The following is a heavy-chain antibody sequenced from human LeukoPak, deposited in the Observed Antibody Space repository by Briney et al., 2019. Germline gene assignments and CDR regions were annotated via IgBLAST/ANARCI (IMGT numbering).Heavy chain of an antibody. CDR1: GGSFSGYY. D-gene: IGHD4-11*01. CDR2: INHSGST. CDR3: ARGQSNYDYYYYYMDV. Sequence: SETLSLTCAVYGGSFSGYYWSRIRQPPGKGLEWIGEINHSGSTNYNPSLKSRVTISVDTSKNQFSLKLSSVTAADTAVYYCARGQSNYDYYYYYMDVWGKGTTVTVSS. V-gene: IGHV4-34*01. J-gene: IGHJ6*03.